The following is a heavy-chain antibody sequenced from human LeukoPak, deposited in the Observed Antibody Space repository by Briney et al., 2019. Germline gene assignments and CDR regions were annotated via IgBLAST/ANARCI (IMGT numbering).Heavy chain of an antibody. CDR2: ISYDGDTK. J-gene: IGHJ4*02. CDR3: ARERAARGFDY. D-gene: IGHD6-6*01. CDR1: GFTFSTYV. V-gene: IGHV3-30*01. Sequence: PGGSLRLSCAASGFTFSTYVMNWVRQAPGKGLEWVAVISYDGDTKYYADSVRGRFTISRDNSKNTLYLQMISLRAEDTAVYYCARERAARGFDYWGQGTLVTVSS.